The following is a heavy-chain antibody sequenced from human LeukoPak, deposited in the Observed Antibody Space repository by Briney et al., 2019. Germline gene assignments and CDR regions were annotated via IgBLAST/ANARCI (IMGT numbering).Heavy chain of an antibody. CDR3: ARGDPTYYDFWSGFSRRNNWFDP. J-gene: IGHJ5*02. CDR2: INHSGST. Sequence: SETLSLTCAVYGGSFSGYYWSWIRQPPGKGLAWIGEINHSGSTNYNPSLKSRVTISVDTSKNQFSLKLSSVTAADTAVYYCARGDPTYYDFWSGFSRRNNWFDPWGQGTLVTVSS. V-gene: IGHV4-34*01. CDR1: GGSFSGYY. D-gene: IGHD3-3*01.